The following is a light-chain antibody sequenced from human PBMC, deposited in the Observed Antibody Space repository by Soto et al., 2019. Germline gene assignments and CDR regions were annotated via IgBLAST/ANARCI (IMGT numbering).Light chain of an antibody. CDR3: QQYKSYPWT. Sequence: DIQMTQSPSTLSASVGDRVTSTCRASQSISSWLAWYQQKPGKAPKLLIYDASSLESGVPSRFSGSGSGTEFTLTISSLQPDDFATYYCQQYKSYPWTFGQGTKVEIK. J-gene: IGKJ1*01. CDR1: QSISSW. V-gene: IGKV1-5*01. CDR2: DAS.